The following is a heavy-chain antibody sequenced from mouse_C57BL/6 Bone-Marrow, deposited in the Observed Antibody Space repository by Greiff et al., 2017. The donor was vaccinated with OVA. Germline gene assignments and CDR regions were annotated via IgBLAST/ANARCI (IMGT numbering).Heavy chain of an antibody. D-gene: IGHD1-1*01. J-gene: IGHJ4*01. CDR2: LNPNNGGT. CDR1: GYTFTDYY. Sequence: VQLQQSGPELVKPGASVKISCKASGYTFTDYYMTWVKQSHGQSLEWIGDLNPNNGGTSYNQKFKGKATLTVDKSSSTAYMELRSLTSEDSAVYDCARGGISTTTVVATGAMDDWGQGTSVTVSS. V-gene: IGHV1-26*01. CDR3: ARGGISTTTVVATGAMDD.